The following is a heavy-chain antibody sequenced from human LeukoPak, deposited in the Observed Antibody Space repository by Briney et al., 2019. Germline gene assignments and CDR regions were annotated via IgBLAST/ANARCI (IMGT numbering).Heavy chain of an antibody. D-gene: IGHD3-22*01. CDR2: ISASGP. CDR3: AKDHESDGYPCLDH. J-gene: IGHJ4*02. V-gene: IGHV3-23*01. Sequence: SGGSLRLSCATSGFAFNNYVMTWVRQAPGKGLEWVSTISASGPYYADAVRGRFTISRDNSRNTLSLQMDSLRAEDTAVYYCAKDHESDGYPCLDHWGLGTLVTVSS. CDR1: GFAFNNYV.